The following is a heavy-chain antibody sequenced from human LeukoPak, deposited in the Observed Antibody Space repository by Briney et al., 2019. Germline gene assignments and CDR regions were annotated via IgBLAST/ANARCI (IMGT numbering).Heavy chain of an antibody. Sequence: SETLSLTCTVSGGSISSYSWSWIRQPPGKGLEWIGYIYYSGSTNYNPSLKSRVTISVDTSKNQFSLKLSSVTAADTAVYYCARAKRGITIFGVVLFDYWGQGTLVTVS. J-gene: IGHJ4*02. V-gene: IGHV4-59*01. D-gene: IGHD3-3*01. CDR1: GGSISSYS. CDR2: IYYSGST. CDR3: ARAKRGITIFGVVLFDY.